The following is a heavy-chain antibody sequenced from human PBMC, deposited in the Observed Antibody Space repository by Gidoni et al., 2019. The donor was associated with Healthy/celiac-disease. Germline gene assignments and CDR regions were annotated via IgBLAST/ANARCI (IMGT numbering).Heavy chain of an antibody. V-gene: IGHV3-30-3*01. Sequence: QVQLVESGCGVVQPGRSLRLPCAASGFPFTSYAIHWVRQAPGKGLEWVAVKSYDGSNKYYADSGKGRVTISRDNSKNTLYLQMNSLRAEDTAVYYCARGGLGYCSGGSCPPPLDAFDIWGQGTMVTVSS. CDR2: KSYDGSNK. J-gene: IGHJ3*02. CDR1: GFPFTSYA. CDR3: ARGGLGYCSGGSCPPPLDAFDI. D-gene: IGHD2-15*01.